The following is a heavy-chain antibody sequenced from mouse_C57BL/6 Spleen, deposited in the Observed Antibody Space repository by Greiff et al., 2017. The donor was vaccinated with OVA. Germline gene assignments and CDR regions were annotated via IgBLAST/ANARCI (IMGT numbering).Heavy chain of an antibody. CDR3: AEAHGSSPYGY. J-gene: IGHJ2*01. CDR1: GYTFTSYW. CDR2: IYPGSGST. Sequence: QVQLQQPGAELVKPGASVKMSCKASGYTFTSYWITWVKQRPGQGLEWIGDIYPGSGSTNYNEKFKSKATLTVDTSSSTAYMQLSSLTSDDSAVYYCAEAHGSSPYGYWGQGTTLTVSS. V-gene: IGHV1-55*01. D-gene: IGHD1-1*01.